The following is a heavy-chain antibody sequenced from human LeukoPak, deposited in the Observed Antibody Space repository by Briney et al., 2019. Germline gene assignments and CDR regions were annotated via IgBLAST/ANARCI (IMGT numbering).Heavy chain of an antibody. V-gene: IGHV4-34*01. D-gene: IGHD3-10*01. CDR3: ASRGRGVAKRYYYYYMDV. CDR1: GGSFSGYY. J-gene: IGHJ6*03. CDR2: INHSGST. Sequence: KSSETLSLTCAVHGGSFSGYYWSWIRQPPGKGLEWIGEINHSGSTNYNPSLKSRVTISVDTSKNQFSLKLSSVTAADTAVYYCASRGRGVAKRYYYYYMDVWGKGTTVTVSS.